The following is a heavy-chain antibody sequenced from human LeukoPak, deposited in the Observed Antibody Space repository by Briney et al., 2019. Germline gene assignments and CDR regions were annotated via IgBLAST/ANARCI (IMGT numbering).Heavy chain of an antibody. D-gene: IGHD5-18*01. CDR3: AKDPHTGYSFAY. CDR2: LSGSGGST. Sequence: PGRSLRLSCVFSGFTFSSYAMSWVRQPPGKGLEWVTCLSGSGGSTYYADSVKGRFTISRDNSKNTLYLQMNSLRVEDTAVYYCAKDPHTGYSFAYWGEGSLVAVCS. J-gene: IGHJ4*02. V-gene: IGHV3-23*01. CDR1: GFTFSSYA.